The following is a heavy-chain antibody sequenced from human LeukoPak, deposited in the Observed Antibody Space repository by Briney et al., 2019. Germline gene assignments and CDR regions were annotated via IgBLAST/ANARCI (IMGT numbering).Heavy chain of an antibody. Sequence: SVKVSCKASGGTXSSYAISGVRQAPGQGLEWMGGIIPIFGTANYAQKFQGRVTITADESTSTAYMELSSLRSEDTAEYYCARGYYMVRGVIIYNWFDPWGQGTLVTVSS. D-gene: IGHD3-10*01. CDR1: GGTXSSYA. J-gene: IGHJ5*02. CDR3: ARGYYMVRGVIIYNWFDP. V-gene: IGHV1-69*13. CDR2: IIPIFGTA.